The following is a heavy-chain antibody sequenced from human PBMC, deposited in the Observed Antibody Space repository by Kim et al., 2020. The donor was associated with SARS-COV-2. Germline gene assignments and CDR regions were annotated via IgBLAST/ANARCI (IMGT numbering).Heavy chain of an antibody. V-gene: IGHV1-2*06. CDR3: ARPARGNGRRGYYMDV. J-gene: IGHJ6*03. CDR1: GYTFTGYY. Sequence: ASVKVSCKASGYTFTGYYMHWVRQAPGQGLEWMGRINPNSGGTNYAQKFQGRVTMTRDTSISTAYMELSRPSSDDTAGDYFARPARGNGRRGYYMDVRG. D-gene: IGHD2-8*01. CDR2: INPNSGGT.